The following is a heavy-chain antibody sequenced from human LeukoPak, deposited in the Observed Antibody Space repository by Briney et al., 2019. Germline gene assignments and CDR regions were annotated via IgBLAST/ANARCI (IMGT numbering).Heavy chain of an antibody. Sequence: GGSLRLSCAASGFIFSNYAMSWVRQAPGKGLEWVSAIDSTGAYTWYADSVKGRFTISKDSSKTILYLQMNSRRAEDAAVYFCAKGSAAGPPYYFYYWARETLYTVPS. J-gene: IGHJ4*02. D-gene: IGHD6-25*01. V-gene: IGHV3-23*01. CDR3: AKGSAAGPPYYFYY. CDR2: IDSTGAYT. CDR1: GFIFSNYA.